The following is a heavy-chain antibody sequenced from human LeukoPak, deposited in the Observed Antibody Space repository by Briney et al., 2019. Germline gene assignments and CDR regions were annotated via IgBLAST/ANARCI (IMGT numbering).Heavy chain of an antibody. CDR3: AEDIQRSGASNFDY. CDR2: ISWNSGSI. D-gene: IGHD6-25*01. Sequence: PGRSLRLSCAASGFTFDDYAMHWVRQAPGKGLEWVSGISWNSGSIDYADSVKGRFTISRDNAKNSLYLQMNSLRAEDTALYYCAEDIQRSGASNFDYWGQGTLVTVSS. V-gene: IGHV3-9*01. J-gene: IGHJ4*02. CDR1: GFTFDDYA.